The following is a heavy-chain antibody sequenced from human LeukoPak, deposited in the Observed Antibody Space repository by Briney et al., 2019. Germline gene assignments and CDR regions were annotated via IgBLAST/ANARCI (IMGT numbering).Heavy chain of an antibody. J-gene: IGHJ4*02. Sequence: GASVKVSCKASRYTFTGYSMHWVRQAPGQGLEWMGRINPSSGGTNYAQKFQGRVTMTRDTSISTAYMELRLGSDDTAVYYCAREASEIVMVTAQFDCWGQGTLVTVSS. CDR3: AREASEIVMVTAQFDC. CDR2: INPSSGGT. V-gene: IGHV1-2*06. CDR1: RYTFTGYS. D-gene: IGHD2-21*02.